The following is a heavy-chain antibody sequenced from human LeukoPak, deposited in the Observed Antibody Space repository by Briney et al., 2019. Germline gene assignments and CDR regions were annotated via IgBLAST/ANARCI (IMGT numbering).Heavy chain of an antibody. CDR1: GGTFSSYA. J-gene: IGHJ3*02. CDR2: IIPIFGTA. Sequence: ASVKVSCKASGGTFSSYAISWVRQAPGQGLEWMGGIIPIFGTANYAQKFQGRVTITADESTSTAYMELSSLRSEDTAVYYCARDDYGDHGPDAFDIWGQGTMVTVSS. V-gene: IGHV1-69*13. D-gene: IGHD4-17*01. CDR3: ARDDYGDHGPDAFDI.